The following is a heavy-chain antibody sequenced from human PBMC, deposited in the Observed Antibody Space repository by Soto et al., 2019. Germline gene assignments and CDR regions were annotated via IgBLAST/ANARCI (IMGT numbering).Heavy chain of an antibody. CDR3: ARSGYGDDYGDYVMSATIDY. J-gene: IGHJ4*02. V-gene: IGHV4-39*07. CDR1: GGSISSGGYY. D-gene: IGHD4-17*01. CDR2: INHSGST. Sequence: PSETLSLTCTVSGGSISSGGYYWSWIRQPPGKGLEWIGEINHSGSTNYNPSLKSRVTISVDTSKNQFSLKLSSVTAADTAVYYCARSGYGDDYGDYVMSATIDYWGQGTLVTVSS.